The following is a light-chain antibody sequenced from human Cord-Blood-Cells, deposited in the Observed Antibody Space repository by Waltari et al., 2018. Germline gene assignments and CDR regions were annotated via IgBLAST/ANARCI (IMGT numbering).Light chain of an antibody. Sequence: QMTQPPSSLSPSVGDRLTITCRASQSISSYLNWYQQKPGKAPKLLIYAASSLQSGVPSRFSGSGSGTDFTRTISRQQPEDFATYYCQQSDSTPVTFGPGTKVDIK. J-gene: IGKJ3*01. CDR1: QSISSY. CDR3: QQSDSTPVT. V-gene: IGKV1-39*01. CDR2: AAS.